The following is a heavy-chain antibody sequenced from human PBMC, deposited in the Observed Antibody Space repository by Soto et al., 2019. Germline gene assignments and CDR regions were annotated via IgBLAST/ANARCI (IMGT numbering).Heavy chain of an antibody. Sequence: QEQLVESGGGVVQPGMSLRLSCVASRFSFSNFGMHWVRQAPGKGLEWVAALSFDGSNKNYADGVRGRFTIFRDNSKNTLYLHMNSLRSDDTAMYYCAKGGCSSSSCSVASWGQGTLVTVS. CDR2: LSFDGSNK. V-gene: IGHV3-30*18. J-gene: IGHJ5*01. CDR3: AKGGCSSSSCSVAS. D-gene: IGHD2-2*01. CDR1: RFSFSNFG.